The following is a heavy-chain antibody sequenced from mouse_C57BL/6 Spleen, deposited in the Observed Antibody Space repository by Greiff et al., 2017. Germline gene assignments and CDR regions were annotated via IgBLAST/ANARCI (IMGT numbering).Heavy chain of an antibody. CDR3: TTFFYYGSRGNY. Sequence: VQLQQSGAELVRPGASVKLSCTASGFNIKDDYMHWVKQRPEQGLEWIGWIDPENGDTEYASKFQGKATITADTSSNTAYLQLSSLTSEDTAVYYGTTFFYYGSRGNYWGQGTTLTVSS. V-gene: IGHV14-4*01. J-gene: IGHJ2*01. D-gene: IGHD1-1*01. CDR1: GFNIKDDY. CDR2: IDPENGDT.